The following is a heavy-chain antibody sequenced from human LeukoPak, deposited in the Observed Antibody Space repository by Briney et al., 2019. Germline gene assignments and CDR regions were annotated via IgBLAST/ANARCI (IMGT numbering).Heavy chain of an antibody. Sequence: GGSLRLPCAASGFTFSDYSMNWVRQAPGKGLVWVSRINGDGRSTSYADSVKGRFTISRDNAKNTLYLQLNSLRAEDTALYYCARDQLYCTGGYCYFDSWGQGTLVTVSS. CDR2: INGDGRST. D-gene: IGHD2-8*02. J-gene: IGHJ4*02. CDR3: ARDQLYCTGGYCYFDS. V-gene: IGHV3-74*01. CDR1: GFTFSDYS.